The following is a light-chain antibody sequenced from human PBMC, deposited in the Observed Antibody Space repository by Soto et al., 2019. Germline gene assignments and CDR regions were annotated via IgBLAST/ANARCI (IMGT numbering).Light chain of an antibody. CDR2: AAS. CDR1: HSISSW. V-gene: IGKV1-39*01. CDR3: QQSYSTPPAT. Sequence: DIQMTQSPSTLSASVGDRVTITCRASHSISSWLAWYQQKPGKAPNLLIYAASSLLSGVPSRFSGSGSGTDFTLTISSLQPEDVATYYCQQSYSTPPATFGQGTKVDIK. J-gene: IGKJ2*01.